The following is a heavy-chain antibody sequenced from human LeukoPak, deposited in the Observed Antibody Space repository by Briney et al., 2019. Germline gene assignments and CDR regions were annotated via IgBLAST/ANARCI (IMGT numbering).Heavy chain of an antibody. CDR2: ISSSRSYI. Sequence: GGCLRLFCAASGFTLTSYSMNSVSQAPGKGLEWVSSISSSRSYIYYADSVKGRFTISRDDAKISLCLQMNSLRAADAAVYYCAREDQLYDSSGYYFDYWGQGTLVTVSS. D-gene: IGHD3-22*01. CDR1: GFTLTSYS. CDR3: AREDQLYDSSGYYFDY. V-gene: IGHV3-21*01. J-gene: IGHJ4*02.